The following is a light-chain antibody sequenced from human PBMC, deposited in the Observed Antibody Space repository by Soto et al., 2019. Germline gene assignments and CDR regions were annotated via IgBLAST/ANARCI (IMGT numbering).Light chain of an antibody. CDR2: GNS. J-gene: IGLJ2*01. V-gene: IGLV1-40*01. CDR1: SSNIGAGYD. CDR3: QSYDSSPSRV. Sequence: SVLTQPPSVSGAPGQRVTISCTGSSSNIGAGYDVHWYQQLPGTAPKLLIYGNSNRPSGVPDRFSGSKSGTSASLAITGLQAEDEADYYCQSYDSSPSRVFGGGTKLTVL.